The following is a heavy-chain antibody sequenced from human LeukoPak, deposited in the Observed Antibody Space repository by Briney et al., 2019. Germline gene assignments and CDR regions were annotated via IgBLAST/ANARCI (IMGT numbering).Heavy chain of an antibody. CDR2: IYHSGST. D-gene: IGHD7-27*01. V-gene: IGHV4-39*01. CDR3: ARQAVGLGNEPGGGYFDY. J-gene: IGHJ4*02. CDR1: GGSISSGDYY. Sequence: PSETLSLTCTVSGGSISSGDYYWSWIRQPPGKGLEWIGSIYHSGSTYYNPSLKSRVTISVDTSKNQFSLKLSSVTAADTAVYYCARQAVGLGNEPGGGYFDYWGQGTLVTVSS.